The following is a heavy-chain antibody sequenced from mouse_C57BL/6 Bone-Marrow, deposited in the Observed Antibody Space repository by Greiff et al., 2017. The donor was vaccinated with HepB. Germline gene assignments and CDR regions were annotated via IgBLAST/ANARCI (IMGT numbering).Heavy chain of an antibody. Sequence: QVQLQQSGAELVRPGTSVKVSCKASGYAFTNYLIEWVKQRPGQGLEWIGVINPGSGGTNYNEKFKGKATLTADKSSSTAYMQLSSLTSEDSAVYFCARWEVVDAMDYWGQGTSVTVSS. D-gene: IGHD1-1*01. CDR3: ARWEVVDAMDY. J-gene: IGHJ4*01. CDR1: GYAFTNYL. CDR2: INPGSGGT. V-gene: IGHV1-54*01.